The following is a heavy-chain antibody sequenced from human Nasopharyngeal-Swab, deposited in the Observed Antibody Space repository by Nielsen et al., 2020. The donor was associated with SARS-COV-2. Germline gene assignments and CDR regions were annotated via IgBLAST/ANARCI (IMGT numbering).Heavy chain of an antibody. J-gene: IGHJ4*02. Sequence: GGSLRLSCAASGFTFSSYWMSWVRQAPGKGLEWVANIKQDGSEKYYVDSVKGRFTISRDNAKNSLYLQMNSLRAEDTVVYYCARSSRGPYYDFWSGSNYPDYWGQGTLVTVSS. V-gene: IGHV3-7*03. D-gene: IGHD3-3*01. CDR1: GFTFSSYW. CDR2: IKQDGSEK. CDR3: ARSSRGPYYDFWSGSNYPDY.